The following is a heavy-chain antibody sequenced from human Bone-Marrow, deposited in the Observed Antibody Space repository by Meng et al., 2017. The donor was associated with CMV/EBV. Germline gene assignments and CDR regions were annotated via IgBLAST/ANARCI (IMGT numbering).Heavy chain of an antibody. D-gene: IGHD2-2*01. V-gene: IGHV1-2*02. Sequence: ASVKVSCKASGYTFTGYYMHWVRQAPGQGLEWMGWINPNSGGTNYAQKFQGRVTMTRDTSISTAYMELSRRRSDDTAVYYCARGPLPVNEYPKIVTYYYYGMDVWGQGTTVTVSS. J-gene: IGHJ6*02. CDR3: ARGPLPVNEYPKIVTYYYYGMDV. CDR2: INPNSGGT. CDR1: GYTFTGYY.